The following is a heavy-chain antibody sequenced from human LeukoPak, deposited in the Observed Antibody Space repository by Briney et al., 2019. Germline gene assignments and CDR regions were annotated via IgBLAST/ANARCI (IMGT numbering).Heavy chain of an antibody. V-gene: IGHV4-59*01. CDR3: ARNTMTFYGMDV. J-gene: IGHJ6*02. D-gene: IGHD3-22*01. Sequence: SETLSLTCTVSGGSISSYYWSWIRQPPGKGLEWIGYIYYSGSTNYNPSLKSRVTISVDTSKNQFSLKLSSVTAADTAVYYCARNTMTFYGMDVWGQGTTVTVSS. CDR2: IYYSGST. CDR1: GGSISSYY.